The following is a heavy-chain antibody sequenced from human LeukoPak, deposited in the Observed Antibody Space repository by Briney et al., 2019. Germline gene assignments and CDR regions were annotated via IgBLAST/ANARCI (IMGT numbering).Heavy chain of an antibody. D-gene: IGHD3-3*01. CDR1: GYSVSSGYY. J-gene: IGHJ5*02. CDR2: IYHSGST. Sequence: PSETLSLTCAVSGYSVSSGYYWGWIRQPPGKGLEWIGSIYHSGSTYYNPSLKSRVTISVDTSKNQFSLKLSSVTAADTAVYYCAREYYDFWSGLLDWFDPWGQGTLVTVSS. CDR3: AREYYDFWSGLLDWFDP. V-gene: IGHV4-38-2*02.